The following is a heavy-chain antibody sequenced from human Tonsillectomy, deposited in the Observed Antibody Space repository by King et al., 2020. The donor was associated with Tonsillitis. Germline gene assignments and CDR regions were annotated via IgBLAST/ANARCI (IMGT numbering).Heavy chain of an antibody. D-gene: IGHD3-10*01. V-gene: IGHV3-30*02. CDR1: GFTFNNYG. CDR3: AKDVSEARFGAQGYFDF. Sequence: VQLVESGGGVVQPGGSLRLSCAASGFTFNNYGMHWVRQAPGKGLEWVAFMRYDGRNTDYADSVKGRVTISRDNSKSTLYLQMYSLRAEDTAVYYCAKDVSEARFGAQGYFDFWGQGTLVTVSS. J-gene: IGHJ4*02. CDR2: MRYDGRNT.